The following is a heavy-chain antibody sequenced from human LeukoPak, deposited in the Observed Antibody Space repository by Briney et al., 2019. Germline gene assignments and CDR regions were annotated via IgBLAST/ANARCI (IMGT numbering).Heavy chain of an antibody. CDR3: AKRYCTSTTCYFYMDV. Sequence: GGSLRLSCAASGFTFSSYSMNWVRQAPGKGLEWVSYISSSSSTIYYADSVKGRFTISRDNSKSTLYLQMNSLRAEDTAVYYCAKRYCTSTTCYFYMDVWGKGTTVTVSS. J-gene: IGHJ6*03. V-gene: IGHV3-48*01. CDR1: GFTFSSYS. CDR2: ISSSSSTI. D-gene: IGHD2-2*01.